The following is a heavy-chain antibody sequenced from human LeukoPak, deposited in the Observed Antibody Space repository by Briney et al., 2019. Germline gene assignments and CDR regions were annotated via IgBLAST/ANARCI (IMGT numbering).Heavy chain of an antibody. Sequence: PGESLKISCKGSGYSFTSYWITWVRQMPGKGPEWMGTIDPTDSYTNYSPSFQGHVTLSVAESITTAYLQWSSLKASDTAIYFCARHQNFASASPFDYWGQGTLVTVSS. CDR3: ARHQNFASASPFDY. J-gene: IGHJ4*02. V-gene: IGHV5-10-1*01. D-gene: IGHD3-10*01. CDR2: IDPTDSYT. CDR1: GYSFTSYW.